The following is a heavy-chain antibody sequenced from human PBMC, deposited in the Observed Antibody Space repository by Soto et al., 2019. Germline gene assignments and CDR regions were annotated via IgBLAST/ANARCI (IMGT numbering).Heavy chain of an antibody. CDR1: GGTFSSYA. V-gene: IGHV1-69*01. D-gene: IGHD3-22*01. CDR2: IIPIFGTA. J-gene: IGHJ3*02. CDR3: ASGTMRVVVITGDDAFDI. Sequence: QVQLVQSGAEVKKPGSSVKVSCKASGGTFSSYAISWVRQAPGQGLEWMGGIIPIFGTANYAQKFQGRVTITADESTSTAYMELSSLRSEDTAVYYCASGTMRVVVITGDDAFDIWGQGTMVTVSS.